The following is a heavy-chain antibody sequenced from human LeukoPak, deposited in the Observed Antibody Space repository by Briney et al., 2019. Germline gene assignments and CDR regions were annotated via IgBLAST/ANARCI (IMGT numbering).Heavy chain of an antibody. J-gene: IGHJ6*03. CDR1: GGSISSYY. CDR2: IYTSGST. CDR3: ARNRGSTVITDHYYYYYMDV. D-gene: IGHD4-11*01. Sequence: SETLSPTCTVSGGSISSYYWSWIRQPAGKGLEWIGRIYTSGSTNYNPSLKSRVTMSVDTSKNQFSLKLSSVTAADTAVYYCARNRGSTVITDHYYYYYMDVWGKGTTVTVSS. V-gene: IGHV4-4*07.